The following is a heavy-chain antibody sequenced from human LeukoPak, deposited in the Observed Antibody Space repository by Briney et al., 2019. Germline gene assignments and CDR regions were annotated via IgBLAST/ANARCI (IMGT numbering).Heavy chain of an antibody. D-gene: IGHD3-3*01. J-gene: IGHJ3*02. V-gene: IGHV3-23*03. CDR3: ARVLEVFSDAFDI. CDR1: GFTFSSYG. Sequence: QPGGTLRLSCAASGFTFSSYGMSWVRQAPGQGLEWVSITYRGESTFYADSVKGRFSISRDTSKNTLSLQLNNLRAEDTAVYYCARVLEVFSDAFDIWGQETTVIVSS. CDR2: TYRGEST.